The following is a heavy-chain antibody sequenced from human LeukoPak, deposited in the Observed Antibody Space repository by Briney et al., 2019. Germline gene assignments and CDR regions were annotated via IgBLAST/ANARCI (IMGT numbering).Heavy chain of an antibody. D-gene: IGHD2-2*01. CDR2: VNPDMSEK. J-gene: IGHJ4*02. V-gene: IGHV3-7*01. CDR3: ARDGLPVALDK. CDR1: GFTFNRHW. Sequence: GGSLRLSCAASGFTFNRHWTTWVRQAPGKGLEWIANVNPDMSEKNYVESVKGRFTISRDKVKNLLYLQMNSLRGDDTAVYYCARDGLPVALDKWGQGTLVTVSS.